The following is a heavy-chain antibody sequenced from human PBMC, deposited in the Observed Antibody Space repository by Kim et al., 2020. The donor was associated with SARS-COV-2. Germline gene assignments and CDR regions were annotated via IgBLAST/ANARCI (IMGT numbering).Heavy chain of an antibody. J-gene: IGHJ6*02. V-gene: IGHV5-51*01. Sequence: GESLKISCKGSGYSFTSYWIGWVRQMPGKGLEWMGIIYPGDSDTRYSPSFQGQVTISADKSISTAYLQWSSLKASDTAMYYCARERVWFGELSGYYYGMDVWGQGTTVTVSS. D-gene: IGHD3-10*01. CDR1: GYSFTSYW. CDR3: ARERVWFGELSGYYYGMDV. CDR2: IYPGDSDT.